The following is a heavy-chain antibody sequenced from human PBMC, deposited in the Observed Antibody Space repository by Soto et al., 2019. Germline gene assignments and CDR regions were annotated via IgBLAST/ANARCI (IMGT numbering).Heavy chain of an antibody. CDR3: ARDYYGSGSRYYYGMDV. D-gene: IGHD3-10*01. Sequence: GGSLRLSCAASGFTFSSYDMHWVRQATGKGLEWVSAIGTAGDTYYPGSVKGRFTISRENAKNSLYLQMNSLRAGDTAVYYCARDYYGSGSRYYYGMDVWGQGTTVTVSS. CDR1: GFTFSSYD. CDR2: IGTAGDT. J-gene: IGHJ6*02. V-gene: IGHV3-13*04.